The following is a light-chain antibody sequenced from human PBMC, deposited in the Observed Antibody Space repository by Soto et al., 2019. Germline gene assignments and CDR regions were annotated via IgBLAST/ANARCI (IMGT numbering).Light chain of an antibody. CDR3: QQYYSTRFT. J-gene: IGKJ3*01. Sequence: DIVMTQSPDSLAVSLGERATINCKSSQSVLYSSNNMNYLAWYQQKPGQPPKLLIYWASTRESGVPDRFSGSGSGTDFTLTISSLQAEDVAVYYCQQYYSTRFTFGPGTKVDIK. V-gene: IGKV4-1*01. CDR2: WAS. CDR1: QSVLYSSNNMNY.